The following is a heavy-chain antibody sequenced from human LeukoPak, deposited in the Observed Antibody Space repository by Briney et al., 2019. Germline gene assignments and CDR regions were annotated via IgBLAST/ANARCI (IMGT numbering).Heavy chain of an antibody. V-gene: IGHV1-58*01. J-gene: IGHJ2*01. Sequence: SVKVSCKASGFTFTSSAVQWVRQARGQRLEWIGWIVVGSGNTNYAQKFQERVTITMDMSTSTAYMELSSLRSEDTAVYYCAADRYYYGSGSYYRWYFDLWGRGTLVTVSS. CDR1: GFTFTSSA. CDR2: IVVGSGNT. CDR3: AADRYYYGSGSYYRWYFDL. D-gene: IGHD3-10*01.